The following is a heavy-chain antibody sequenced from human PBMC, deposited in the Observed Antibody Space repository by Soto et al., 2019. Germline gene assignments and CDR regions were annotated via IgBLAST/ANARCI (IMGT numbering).Heavy chain of an antibody. CDR3: ASEAYYDFWSGYPNWFDP. Sequence: GGSLRLSCAASGFTFSSYAMHWVRQAPGKGLEWVAVISYDGSNKYYADSVKGRFTISRDNSKNTLYLHMNSLRAEDTAVYYCASEAYYDFWSGYPNWFDPWGQGILVTVSS. CDR1: GFTFSSYA. J-gene: IGHJ5*02. CDR2: ISYDGSNK. D-gene: IGHD3-3*01. V-gene: IGHV3-30-3*01.